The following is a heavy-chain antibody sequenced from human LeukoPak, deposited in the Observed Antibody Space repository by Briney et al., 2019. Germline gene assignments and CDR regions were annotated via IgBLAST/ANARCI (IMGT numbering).Heavy chain of an antibody. CDR3: ARVASSAL. V-gene: IGHV4-34*01. CDR1: GGSFSGYY. J-gene: IGHJ4*02. Sequence: SETLSLTCAVYGGSFSGYYWSWIRQPPGKGLEWIGEISHSGSTNYNPSLKSRVTISVDTSKNQFSLKLSSVTAADTAVYYCARVASSALWGQGTLVTVSP. CDR2: ISHSGST.